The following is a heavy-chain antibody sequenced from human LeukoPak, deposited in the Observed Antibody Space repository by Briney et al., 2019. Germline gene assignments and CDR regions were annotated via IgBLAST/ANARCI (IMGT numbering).Heavy chain of an antibody. J-gene: IGHJ4*02. CDR1: GFTFNSYS. Sequence: GGSLRLSCAASGFTFNSYSLNWARQAPGKGLEWISSISGTSNSYKYYADSVKGRFTISRDDAKNSLYLQMNSLRAEDTAVYYCARPSINDYGDFGYWGQGTLVTVSS. CDR3: ARPSINDYGDFGY. CDR2: ISGTSNSYK. V-gene: IGHV3-21*01. D-gene: IGHD4-17*01.